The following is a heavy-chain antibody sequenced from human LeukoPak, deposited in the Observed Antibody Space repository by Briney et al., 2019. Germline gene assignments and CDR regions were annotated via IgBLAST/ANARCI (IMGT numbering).Heavy chain of an antibody. J-gene: IGHJ4*02. CDR2: IYGDDDR. D-gene: IGHD1-14*01. CDR3: AHTDGMGLDY. CDR1: GFSRSTSAVG. V-gene: IGHV2-5*02. Sequence: CPTLVNPTQTLTLTCTFSGFSRSTSAVGVGWIRQPPGKALECLALIYGDDDRRYSPSLKSRLTITKDTSKNQVVLTMTNMDPVDTATYYCAHTDGMGLDYWGQGILVTVSS.